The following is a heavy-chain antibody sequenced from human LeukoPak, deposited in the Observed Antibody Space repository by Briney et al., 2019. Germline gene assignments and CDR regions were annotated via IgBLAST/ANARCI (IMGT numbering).Heavy chain of an antibody. D-gene: IGHD3-22*01. Sequence: GGSLRLSCAASGFTFSSYAMSWVRQAPGKGLEWVSAISCSGGSTYYADSVKGRFTISRDNTKNTLYLQMNSLRAEDTAVYYCAKDRNSYYYDSKMALILAEFDPWGQGTLVTVSS. CDR3: AKDRNSYYYDSKMALILAEFDP. J-gene: IGHJ5*02. V-gene: IGHV3-23*01. CDR1: GFTFSSYA. CDR2: ISCSGGST.